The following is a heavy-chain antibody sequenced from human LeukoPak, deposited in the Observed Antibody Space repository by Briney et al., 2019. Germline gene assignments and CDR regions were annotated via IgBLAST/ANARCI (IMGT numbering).Heavy chain of an antibody. Sequence: GGSLRLSCAASGFTFSSYAMHWVRQAPGKGLEWVAVISYDGSNKYYADSVKGRFTISRDNSKNTLYLQMNSLRAEDTAVYYCAKDGCSGGRCYDYFDYWGQGTLVTVSS. V-gene: IGHV3-30-3*01. CDR1: GFTFSSYA. D-gene: IGHD2-15*01. J-gene: IGHJ4*02. CDR3: AKDGCSGGRCYDYFDY. CDR2: ISYDGSNK.